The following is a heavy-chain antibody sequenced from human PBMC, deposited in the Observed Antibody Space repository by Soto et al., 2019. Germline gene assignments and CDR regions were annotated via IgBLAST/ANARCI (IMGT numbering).Heavy chain of an antibody. CDR2: ISYNGRT. Sequence: SETLSLTCTVSGGSISSGGYYWSWIRQHPEKGLELIGYISYNGRTYSNPSLRSRVTISADTSKNQFSLKLSSVTAADTAVYYCARDVLYGGNEYYFDYWGQGTLVTVSS. D-gene: IGHD4-17*01. CDR3: ARDVLYGGNEYYFDY. CDR1: GGSISSGGYY. J-gene: IGHJ4*02. V-gene: IGHV4-31*03.